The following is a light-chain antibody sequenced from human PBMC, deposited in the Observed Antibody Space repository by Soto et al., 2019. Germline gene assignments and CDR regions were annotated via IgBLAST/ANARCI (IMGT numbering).Light chain of an antibody. CDR1: QSISTY. V-gene: IGKV1-39*01. Sequence: DIQMTQSLSSLSASVGNRVTITCRASQSISTYLNWYQKKPGKAPNLLIYDASRLQSGVPSRFSGSGGGTDFTLSISSVQPEDFATYFCQQSYMDPITFGQGTRLEIK. J-gene: IGKJ5*01. CDR2: DAS. CDR3: QQSYMDPIT.